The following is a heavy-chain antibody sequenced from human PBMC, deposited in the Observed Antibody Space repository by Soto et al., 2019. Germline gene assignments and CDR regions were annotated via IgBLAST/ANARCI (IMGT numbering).Heavy chain of an antibody. D-gene: IGHD3-10*01. CDR1: GYTFTSYG. CDR3: ARINYYPMVRGVIPMSD. V-gene: IGHV1-18*01. Sequence: ASVKVSCKASGYTFTSYGISWVRQAPGQGLEWMGWISAYNVNTNYAQKLQGRVTMTTDTSTSTAYMELRSLRSDDTAVYYCARINYYPMVRGVIPMSDWGQGTLVTVSS. CDR2: ISAYNVNT. J-gene: IGHJ4*02.